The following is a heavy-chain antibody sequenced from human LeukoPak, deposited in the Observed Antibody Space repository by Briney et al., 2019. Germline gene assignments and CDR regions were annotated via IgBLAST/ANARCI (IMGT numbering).Heavy chain of an antibody. CDR3: ARGSGSYVHY. CDR2: IIPNSGET. CDR1: GGTFSSYA. V-gene: IGHV1-2*02. Sequence: ASVKVSCKASGGTFSSYAISWVRQAPGQGLEWMGGIIPNSGETNYAQKFQGGVTLTRDTSISTFYMEVSRLRSDDTAVYYCARGSGSYVHYWGQGTLVTVSS. D-gene: IGHD1-26*01. J-gene: IGHJ4*02.